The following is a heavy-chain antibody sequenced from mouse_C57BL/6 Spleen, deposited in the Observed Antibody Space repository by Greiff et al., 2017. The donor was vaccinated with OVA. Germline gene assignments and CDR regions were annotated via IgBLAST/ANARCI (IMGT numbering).Heavy chain of an antibody. V-gene: IGHV1-69*01. CDR1: GYTFTSYW. CDR3: ARGSLLRSYYFDY. CDR2: IDPSDSYT. D-gene: IGHD1-1*01. Sequence: QVQLQQPGAELVMPGASVKLSCKASGYTFTSYWMHWVKQRPGQGLEWIGEIDPSDSYTNYNQKFKGKSTLTVDKSSSTAYMQLSSLTSADSAVYYCARGSLLRSYYFDYWGQGTTLTVSS. J-gene: IGHJ2*01.